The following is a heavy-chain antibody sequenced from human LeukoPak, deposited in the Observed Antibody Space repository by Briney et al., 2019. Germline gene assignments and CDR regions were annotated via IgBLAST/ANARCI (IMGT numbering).Heavy chain of an antibody. V-gene: IGHV1-2*06. J-gene: IGHJ4*02. Sequence: ASVKVSCKASAYSFTDYYIHWVRQAPGQGLEWMGRINPNTGVTDYAQIFKGRVTMTRDTSISTAYMDLSRLGSDDTAVYYCARSSPTYYFDSSGYYYGDYWGQGTLVTVSS. CDR3: ARSSPTYYFDSSGYYYGDY. CDR1: AYSFTDYY. CDR2: INPNTGVT. D-gene: IGHD3-22*01.